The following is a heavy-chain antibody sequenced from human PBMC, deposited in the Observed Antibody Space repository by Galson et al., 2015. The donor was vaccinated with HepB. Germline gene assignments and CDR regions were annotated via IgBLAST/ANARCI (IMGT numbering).Heavy chain of an antibody. J-gene: IGHJ4*02. V-gene: IGHV4-39*01. Sequence: ETLSLTCAVSGGSISSSTYYWGWIRQPPGKGLEWIGSIYYSGTTDYNPSLKSRVTISVDASKNHFSLQLNSVTATDTAVYFCARLFGAWPYYFDYWGQGTLVTVSS. CDR1: GGSISSSTYY. CDR2: IYYSGTT. D-gene: IGHD3-10*02. CDR3: ARLFGAWPYYFDY.